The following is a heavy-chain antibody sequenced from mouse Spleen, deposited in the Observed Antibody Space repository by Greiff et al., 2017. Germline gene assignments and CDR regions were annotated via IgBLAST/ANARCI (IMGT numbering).Heavy chain of an antibody. V-gene: IGHV5-9-3*01. Sequence: EVQLQESGGGLVKLGGSLKLSCAASGFTLSSYAMSWVRQTPEKRLEWVATISSGGGNTYYPDSVKGRFTISRDNAKNTLYLQMSSLKSEDTAMYYCARHPPFDYWGQGTTLTVSS. J-gene: IGHJ2*01. CDR2: ISSGGGNT. CDR3: ARHPPFDY. CDR1: GFTLSSYA.